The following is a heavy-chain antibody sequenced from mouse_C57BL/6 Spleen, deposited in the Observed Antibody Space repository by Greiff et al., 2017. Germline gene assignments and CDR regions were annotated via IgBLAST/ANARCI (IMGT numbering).Heavy chain of an antibody. J-gene: IGHJ4*01. CDR2: ISDGGSYT. D-gene: IGHD1-1*01. CDR3: ARDRDYGDAMDY. Sequence: EVMLVASGGGLVKPGGSLKLSCAASGFTFSSYAMSWVRQTPEKRLEWVATISDGGSYTYYPDNVKGRFTISRDNAKNNLYLQMSHLKSEDTAMYYCARDRDYGDAMDYWGQGTSGTVSS. V-gene: IGHV5-4*01. CDR1: GFTFSSYA.